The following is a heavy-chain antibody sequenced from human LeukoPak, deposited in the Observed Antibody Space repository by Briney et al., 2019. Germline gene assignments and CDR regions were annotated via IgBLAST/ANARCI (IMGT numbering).Heavy chain of an antibody. V-gene: IGHV4-59*01. Sequence: PSETLSLTCTVSGDSISSYYWSWIRQPPGKGLEWIGYSYYSGSTNYNPSLKSRVTISVDTSKNQFSLKLSSVTAADTAVYYCARGAGTGDYYDSSGYFDAFDIWGQGTMVTVSS. CDR1: GDSISSYY. J-gene: IGHJ3*02. D-gene: IGHD3-22*01. CDR2: SYYSGST. CDR3: ARGAGTGDYYDSSGYFDAFDI.